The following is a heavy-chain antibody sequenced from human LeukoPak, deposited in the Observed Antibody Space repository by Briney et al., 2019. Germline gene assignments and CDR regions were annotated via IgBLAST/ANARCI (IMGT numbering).Heavy chain of an antibody. Sequence: PGGSLRLSCAASGFTFSSYSMNWVRQAPGKGLEWVSYISSSGSTIYYADSVKGRFTISRDNSKNTLYLQMNSLRAEDTAVYYCAKVFAAAAYRWFDPWGQGTLVTVSS. CDR3: AKVFAAAAYRWFDP. J-gene: IGHJ5*02. CDR1: GFTFSSYS. D-gene: IGHD6-13*01. CDR2: ISSSGSTI. V-gene: IGHV3-48*01.